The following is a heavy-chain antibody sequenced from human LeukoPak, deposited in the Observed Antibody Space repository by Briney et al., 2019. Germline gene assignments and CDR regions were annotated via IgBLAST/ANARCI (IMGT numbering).Heavy chain of an antibody. Sequence: GGSLRLSCAASGFTFDDYAMHWVRQAPGKGLEWVSGISWNSGSIGYADSVKGRFTISRDNAKNSLYLQMNSLRAEDTALYYCAKLLGEEDYYYGMDVWGQGTTVTVSS. V-gene: IGHV3-9*01. CDR3: AKLLGEEDYYYGMDV. D-gene: IGHD2-21*01. CDR2: ISWNSGSI. J-gene: IGHJ6*02. CDR1: GFTFDDYA.